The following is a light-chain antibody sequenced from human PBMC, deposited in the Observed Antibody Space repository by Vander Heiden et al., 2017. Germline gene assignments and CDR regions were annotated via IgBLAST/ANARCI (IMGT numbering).Light chain of an antibody. CDR3: LQDYSYPRT. CDR2: AAS. Sequence: NQMTQSPSSLSASVGDRVTITCRASQGINNYLGWYQQKPGKAPNLLIYAASSLQSGVPSKFSGSGSGTDFTLIISSLQPEDFATYYCLQDYSYPRTFGQGTKVDIK. J-gene: IGKJ1*01. CDR1: QGINNY. V-gene: IGKV1-6*01.